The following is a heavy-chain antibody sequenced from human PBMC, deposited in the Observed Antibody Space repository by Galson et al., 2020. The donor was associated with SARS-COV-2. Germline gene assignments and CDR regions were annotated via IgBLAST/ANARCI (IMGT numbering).Heavy chain of an antibody. CDR2: INPSGST. Sequence: PSETLSHTCAVYGGSFSGYYWSWIRQPPGKGLEWIGEINPSGSTNYNPSLKSRVTMSVDTSKNQFSLKLSSVTAADTAVYYCARGRTEITMIVVVFTSSSINFDYWGQGTPVTVSS. D-gene: IGHD3-22*01. J-gene: IGHJ4*02. CDR3: ARGRTEITMIVVVFTSSSINFDY. V-gene: IGHV4-34*01. CDR1: GGSFSGYY.